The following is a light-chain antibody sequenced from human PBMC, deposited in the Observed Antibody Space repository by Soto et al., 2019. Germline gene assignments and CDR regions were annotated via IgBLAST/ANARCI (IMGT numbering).Light chain of an antibody. CDR3: QQRGDWPLYT. CDR2: DAS. CDR1: QTVRGSY. Sequence: EIVLTQSPATLSLSPGQRATLSCRASQTVRGSYLAWYQQKPGQAPRLLIYDASDRATGIPARFSGSGSETDFTLTISSLEPEDFAVYYCQQRGDWPLYTFGQGTKVEIK. V-gene: IGKV3-11*01. J-gene: IGKJ2*01.